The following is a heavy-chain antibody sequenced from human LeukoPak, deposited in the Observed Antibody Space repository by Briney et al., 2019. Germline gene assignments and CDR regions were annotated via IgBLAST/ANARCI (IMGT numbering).Heavy chain of an antibody. CDR1: GGTFSSYA. CDR3: ARGRIAAAGSWFDP. J-gene: IGHJ5*02. V-gene: IGHV1-69*04. Sequence: ASVKVSRKASGGTFSSYAISWVRQAPGQGLEWMGRIIPIFGIANYAQKFQGRVTITADKSTSTAYMELSSLRSEDTAVYYCARGRIAAAGSWFDPWGQGTLVTVSS. CDR2: IIPIFGIA. D-gene: IGHD6-13*01.